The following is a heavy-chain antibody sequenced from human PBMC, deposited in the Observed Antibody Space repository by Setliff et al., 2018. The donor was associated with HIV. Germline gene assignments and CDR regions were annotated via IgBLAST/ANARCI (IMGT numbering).Heavy chain of an antibody. V-gene: IGHV1-46*01. D-gene: IGHD5-18*01. CDR3: ARSLREYSYGSPDY. J-gene: IGHJ4*02. CDR1: GYTFTNYY. CDR2: VNTVGGGA. Sequence: ASVKVSCKTSGYTFTNYYMHWMRQAPGQGLEWMGVVNTVGGGASYAQKFQGRLTVTRDTSTSTVYMELSSLRSEDTAIYYCARSLREYSYGSPDYWGPGTLVTVSS.